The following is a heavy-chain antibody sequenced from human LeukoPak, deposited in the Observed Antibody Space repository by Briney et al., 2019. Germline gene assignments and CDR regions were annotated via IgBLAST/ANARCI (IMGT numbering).Heavy chain of an antibody. V-gene: IGHV3-23*01. D-gene: IGHD3-22*01. J-gene: IGHJ4*02. CDR2: ISGSGGST. CDR1: GFTFSSYA. Sequence: GGSLRLSCAASGFTFSSYAMSWVRQAPGKGLEWVSAISGSGGSTYYADSVKGRFTISRDNSKNTLYLQMNSLRAEDTAVYYCAKSITMIVVVIPFDYWGQGTLVTVSS. CDR3: AKSITMIVVVIPFDY.